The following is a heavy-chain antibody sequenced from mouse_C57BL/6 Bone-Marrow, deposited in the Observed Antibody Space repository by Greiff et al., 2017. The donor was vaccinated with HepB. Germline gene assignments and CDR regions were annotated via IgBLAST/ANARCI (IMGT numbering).Heavy chain of an antibody. CDR3: ARETYDYERFAY. D-gene: IGHD2-4*01. CDR2: ISYDGSN. CDR1: GYSITSGYY. J-gene: IGHJ3*01. V-gene: IGHV3-6*01. Sequence: VQLKESGPGLVKPSQSLSLTCSVTGYSITSGYYWNWIRQFPGNKLEWMGYISYDGSNNYNPSLKNRISITRDTSKNQFFLKLNSVTTEDTATYYCARETYDYERFAYWGQGTLVTVSA.